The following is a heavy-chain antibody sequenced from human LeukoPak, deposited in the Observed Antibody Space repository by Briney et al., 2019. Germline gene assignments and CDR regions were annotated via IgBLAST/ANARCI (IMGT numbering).Heavy chain of an antibody. CDR2: ISSNGGST. Sequence: GGSLRLSCAASGFTFSSYAMHWVRQAPGKGLEYVSAISSNGGSTYYANSVKGRFTISRDNSKNTLYLQMGSLRAEDMAVYYCARANGGVMRYCSSTSCYKGYYFDYWGQGTLVTVSS. CDR1: GFTFSSYA. V-gene: IGHV3-64*01. J-gene: IGHJ4*02. D-gene: IGHD2-2*02. CDR3: ARANGGVMRYCSSTSCYKGYYFDY.